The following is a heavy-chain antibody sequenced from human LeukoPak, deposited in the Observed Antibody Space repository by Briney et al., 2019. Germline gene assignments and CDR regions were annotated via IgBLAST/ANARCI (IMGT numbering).Heavy chain of an antibody. Sequence: ASVKVSCKASGYTFTSYDISWVRQAPGQGLEWMGWISAYNGNTNYAQKLQGRVTMTTDTSTSTAYMELRSLRSDDTAVYYCARDTDHYYGSGSYYTDYWGQGTLVTVSS. V-gene: IGHV1-18*01. CDR3: ARDTDHYYGSGSYYTDY. J-gene: IGHJ4*02. CDR2: ISAYNGNT. CDR1: GYTFTSYD. D-gene: IGHD3-10*01.